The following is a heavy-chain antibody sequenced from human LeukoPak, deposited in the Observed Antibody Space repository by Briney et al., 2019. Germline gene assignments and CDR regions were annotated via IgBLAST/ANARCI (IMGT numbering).Heavy chain of an antibody. CDR2: ISAYNGNT. Sequence: ASVTVSCKASGYTFTSYGISWVRQAPGQGLEWMGWISAYNGNTNYAQKLQGRVTTTTDTSTSTAYMELRSLRSDDTAVYYCARDLILNWNDDGRDYWGQGTLVTVSS. D-gene: IGHD1-1*01. V-gene: IGHV1-18*01. J-gene: IGHJ4*02. CDR1: GYTFTSYG. CDR3: ARDLILNWNDDGRDY.